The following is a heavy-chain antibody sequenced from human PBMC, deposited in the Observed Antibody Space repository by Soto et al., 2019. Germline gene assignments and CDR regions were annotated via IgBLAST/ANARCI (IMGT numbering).Heavy chain of an antibody. V-gene: IGHV3-23*01. CDR1: GFAFSSYA. D-gene: IGHD2-2*01. CDR2: ITSGGGNT. CDR3: AKHCGSSSCYRFDP. Sequence: PGGSLRLSCAASGFAFSSYATSWIRQAPGKGLEWVSSITSGGGNTYYADSVKGRFTISRDNSKNTLYLQMSSLRAEDTAVYYRAKHCGSSSCYRFDPWGQGTLVTVSS. J-gene: IGHJ5*02.